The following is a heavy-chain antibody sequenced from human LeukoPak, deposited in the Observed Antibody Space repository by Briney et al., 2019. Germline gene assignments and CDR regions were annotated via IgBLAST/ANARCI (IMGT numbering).Heavy chain of an antibody. Sequence: GGSLRLSCVASVFTLVDYGMGWVRPAPGRGGEWVSGIIWKGGSTDYADSLKGRFTISRDNAKNSLYLQMNSLRAEDTALYYCARWGDSSGYPDYWGQGTLVTVPS. CDR2: IIWKGGST. CDR3: ARWGDSSGYPDY. D-gene: IGHD3-22*01. V-gene: IGHV3-20*04. CDR1: VFTLVDYG. J-gene: IGHJ4*02.